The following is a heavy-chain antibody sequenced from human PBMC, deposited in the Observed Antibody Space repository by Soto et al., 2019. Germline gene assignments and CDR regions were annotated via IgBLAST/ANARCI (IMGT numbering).Heavy chain of an antibody. CDR3: AREPRYPGIAVAGTIWLLDY. D-gene: IGHD6-19*01. CDR1: GGTFSSYT. J-gene: IGHJ4*02. Sequence: QVQLVQSGAEVKKPGSSVKVSCKASGGTFSSYTISWVRQAPGQGLEWMGRIIPILGIANYAQKFQGRVTITADKSTSTAYMELSSLRSEDTAVYYCAREPRYPGIAVAGTIWLLDYWGQGTLATVSS. CDR2: IIPILGIA. V-gene: IGHV1-69*08.